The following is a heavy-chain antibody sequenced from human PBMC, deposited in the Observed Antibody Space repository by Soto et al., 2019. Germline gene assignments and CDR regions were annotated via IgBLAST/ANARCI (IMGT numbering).Heavy chain of an antibody. CDR1: GGTFSSYA. D-gene: IGHD3-3*01. V-gene: IGHV1-69*13. CDR2: IIPIFGTA. CDR3: ASGPVDDGYYFDY. J-gene: IGHJ4*02. Sequence: SVKVSCKASGGTFSSYAISWVRQAPGQGLEWMGGIIPIFGTANYAQKFQGRVTITADESTSTAYMELSSLRSEDSAVYYCASGPVDDGYYFDYWGQGTLVTVSS.